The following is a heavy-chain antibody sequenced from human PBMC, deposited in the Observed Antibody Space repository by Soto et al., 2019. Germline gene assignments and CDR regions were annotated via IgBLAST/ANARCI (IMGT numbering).Heavy chain of an antibody. J-gene: IGHJ6*03. CDR1: GFTFSSYA. D-gene: IGHD6-13*01. V-gene: IGHV3-23*01. Sequence: GGSLRLSCAASGFTFSSYAMSWVRQAPGKGLEWVSAISGSGGSTYYADSVKGRFTISRDKSKNTLYLQMNSLRAEDTAVYYCAKDKTSFSSSWYYYYMDVWGKGTTVTVSS. CDR2: ISGSGGST. CDR3: AKDKTSFSSSWYYYYMDV.